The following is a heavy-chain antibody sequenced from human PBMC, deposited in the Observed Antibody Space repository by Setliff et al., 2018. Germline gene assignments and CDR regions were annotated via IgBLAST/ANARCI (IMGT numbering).Heavy chain of an antibody. V-gene: IGHV1-18*01. Sequence: ASVKVSCKSHSHIFNSYGISWVRQAPGQGLEWMGWISSYNDVTNYAQRFQGRVTMTTGTSTSASYMELRSLRSDDTAVYYCAISTLSICSGGTCPNAFDVWGQGTMVTVSS. J-gene: IGHJ3*01. CDR1: SHIFNSYG. CDR3: AISTLSICSGGTCPNAFDV. CDR2: ISSYNDVT. D-gene: IGHD2-15*01.